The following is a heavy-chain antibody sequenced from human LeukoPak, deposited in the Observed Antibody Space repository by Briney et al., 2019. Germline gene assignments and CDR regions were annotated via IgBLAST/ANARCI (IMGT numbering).Heavy chain of an antibody. D-gene: IGHD5-12*01. CDR1: GGSISSSGYY. Sequence: PSETLSLTCIVSGGSISSSGYYWDWIRQPPGKGLDWIGNFYYTGSTYYNPSLKSRITISVDTSKNQFSLKLRSVTAADTAVYYCARHSRSGYGDYESAFDIWGQGTMVTVSS. CDR3: ARHSRSGYGDYESAFDI. CDR2: FYYTGST. J-gene: IGHJ3*02. V-gene: IGHV4-39*01.